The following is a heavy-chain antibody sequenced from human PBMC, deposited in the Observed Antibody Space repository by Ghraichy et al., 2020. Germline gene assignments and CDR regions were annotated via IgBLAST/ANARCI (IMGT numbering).Heavy chain of an antibody. Sequence: GGSLRLSCAASGFTVSSNYMTWVRQAPGKGLEWVSVIYSGGSTYYADSVKGRFTISRDKSKNTLYLQMNSLRAEDTAVYYCARNYYDSSAYHLAELDPWGQGTLVTVSS. CDR2: IYSGGST. CDR1: GFTVSSNY. D-gene: IGHD3-22*01. CDR3: ARNYYDSSAYHLAELDP. V-gene: IGHV3-66*01. J-gene: IGHJ5*02.